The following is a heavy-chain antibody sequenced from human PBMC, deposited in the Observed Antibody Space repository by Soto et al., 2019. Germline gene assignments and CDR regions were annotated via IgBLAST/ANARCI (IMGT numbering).Heavy chain of an antibody. J-gene: IGHJ3*02. CDR3: ARGGGVGVAGSAAFDM. CDR2: INPATGAA. Sequence: QLHLVHSGAVVKKPGASVTVSCSASGYPVTAYYMHWVRQAPGRGLEWMGGINPATGAAKYTQTFQGRVTMARDTSTGTVFMELSGLTSEDTAVFYCARGGGVGVAGSAAFDMWGQGTLVTVSS. D-gene: IGHD3-3*01. CDR1: GYPVTAYY. V-gene: IGHV1-2*02.